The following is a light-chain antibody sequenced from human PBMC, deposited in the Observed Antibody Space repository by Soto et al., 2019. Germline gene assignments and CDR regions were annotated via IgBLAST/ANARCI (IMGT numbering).Light chain of an antibody. CDR3: QSYDSTNPLV. CDR2: EDD. CDR1: SGSIASNY. J-gene: IGLJ2*01. V-gene: IGLV6-57*04. Sequence: NFMLTQPHSVSESPGKTVTISCTRSSGSIASNYVQWYQQRPGSAPTTLIYEDDQRPSGVPDRFSGSIDSSSNSASLTISGLKTEDEADYYCQSYDSTNPLVFGGGTKLTVL.